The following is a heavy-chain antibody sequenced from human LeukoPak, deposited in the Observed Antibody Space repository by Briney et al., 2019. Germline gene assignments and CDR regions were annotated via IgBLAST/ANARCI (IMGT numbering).Heavy chain of an antibody. CDR3: GRGGRDGYNRGEVDY. CDR2: INPDSGGT. J-gene: IGHJ4*02. V-gene: IGHV1-2*02. Sequence: ASVKVSFKASGYTFTGYYMHWVRQAPGQGLEWMGWINPDSGGTNFAQKFQGRVTMTRDTSISTAYMELSRLRSDDTAVYYCGRGGRDGYNRGEVDYWGQGTLVTVSS. CDR1: GYTFTGYY. D-gene: IGHD5-24*01.